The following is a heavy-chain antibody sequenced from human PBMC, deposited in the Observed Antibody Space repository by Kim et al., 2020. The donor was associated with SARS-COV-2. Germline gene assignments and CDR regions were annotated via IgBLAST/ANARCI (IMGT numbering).Heavy chain of an antibody. CDR3: VKIAAAGTGVGY. D-gene: IGHD6-13*01. J-gene: IGHJ4*02. Sequence: YYADSVKGRFTISRDNSKNTLYLQMSSLRAEDTAVYYCVKIAAAGTGVGYWGQGTLVTVSS. V-gene: IGHV3-64D*06.